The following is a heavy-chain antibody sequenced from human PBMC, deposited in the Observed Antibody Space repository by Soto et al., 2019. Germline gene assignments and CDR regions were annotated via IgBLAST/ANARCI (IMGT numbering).Heavy chain of an antibody. CDR1: GGSISDDTYY. V-gene: IGHV4-39*01. CDR3: ARLHCDSPNGVPLDP. D-gene: IGHD3-22*01. CDR2: MYYSGTS. Sequence: QLQLQESGPGLVKPSETLSLTCTVSGGSISDDTYYWGWIRQPPGKGLEWIGSMYYSGTSSYNPSLKSRVSMSVDTSKKQLSLRLTSVTAAYTAVYYCARLHCDSPNGVPLDPWGQGPLVTVSS. J-gene: IGHJ5*02.